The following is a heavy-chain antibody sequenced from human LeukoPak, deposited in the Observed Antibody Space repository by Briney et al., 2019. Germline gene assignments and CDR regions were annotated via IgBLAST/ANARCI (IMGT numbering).Heavy chain of an antibody. CDR2: INPNSGGT. J-gene: IGHJ4*02. V-gene: IGHV1-2*02. D-gene: IGHD3-22*01. CDR1: GYTFTGYY. CDR3: ANGPDSSGYYFDY. Sequence: ASVKVSCKASGYTFTGYYMHWVRQAPGQGLEWMGWINPNSGGTNYAQKFQGRVTMTRDTSISTAYMELSRLRSDDTAVYYCANGPDSSGYYFDYWGQGTLVTVSS.